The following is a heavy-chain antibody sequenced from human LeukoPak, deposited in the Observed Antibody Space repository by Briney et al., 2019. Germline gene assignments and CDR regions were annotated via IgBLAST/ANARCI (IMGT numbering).Heavy chain of an antibody. CDR1: GYSFTSHW. J-gene: IGHJ4*02. Sequence: GESLKIPCKGSGYSFTSHWIGWVRQMPGKGLEWMGIIYPGDSDTRYSPSFQGQVTISADKSISTVYLQWSSLKASDTAMYYCARLYRRGYYTGLTDPPPYWGQGTLVTVSS. D-gene: IGHD3-3*01. CDR3: ARLYRRGYYTGLTDPPPY. V-gene: IGHV5-51*01. CDR2: IYPGDSDT.